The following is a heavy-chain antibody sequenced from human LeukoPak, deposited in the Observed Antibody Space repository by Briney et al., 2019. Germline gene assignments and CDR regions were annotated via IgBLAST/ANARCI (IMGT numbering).Heavy chain of an antibody. D-gene: IGHD3-10*01. CDR3: ARYGSGSKMLDF. V-gene: IGHV4-34*01. CDR2: IYHSGSA. J-gene: IGHJ4*02. CDR1: GGSFSGYY. Sequence: SETLSLTCAVNGGSFSGYYWSWIRQPTGKGLEWIGTIYHSGSAYYNPSLKSRVTISVDTSKKQFSLKLSSVTAADTAVYYCARYGSGSKMLDFWGQGTLVTVSS.